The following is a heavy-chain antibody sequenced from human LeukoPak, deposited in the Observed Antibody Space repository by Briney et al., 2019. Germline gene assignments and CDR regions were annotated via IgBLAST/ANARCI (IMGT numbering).Heavy chain of an antibody. CDR2: INPNSGAT. V-gene: IGHV1-2*06. J-gene: IGHJ4*02. D-gene: IGHD1-26*01. CDR3: ARPNPLGYDY. Sequence: ASVKVSCKPSGYTFTGYYMHWVRQAPGQGLEWMGRINPNSGATNYAQKLQGRVTMTTDTSTSTAYMELRSLRSDDTAVYYCARPNPLGYDYWGQGTLVTVSS. CDR1: GYTFTGYY.